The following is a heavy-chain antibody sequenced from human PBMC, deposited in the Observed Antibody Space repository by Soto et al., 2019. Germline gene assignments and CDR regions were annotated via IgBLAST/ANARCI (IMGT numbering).Heavy chain of an antibody. D-gene: IGHD6-13*01. CDR3: AAPGYSSSWYYFDY. CDR2: IVVGGGNT. V-gene: IGHV1-58*01. J-gene: IGHJ4*02. Sequence: SVKVSCKASGFTFTSSAVQWVRQARGQRLEWIGWIVVGGGNTNYAQKFQERVTITRDMSTSTAYMELSSLRSEDTAVYYCAAPGYSSSWYYFDYWGQGTLVTVSS. CDR1: GFTFTSSA.